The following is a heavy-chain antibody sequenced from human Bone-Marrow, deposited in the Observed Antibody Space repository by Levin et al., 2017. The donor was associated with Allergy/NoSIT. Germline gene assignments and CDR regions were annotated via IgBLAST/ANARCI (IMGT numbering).Heavy chain of an antibody. CDR1: GLTFSGFW. V-gene: IGHV3-7*01. CDR3: SSGGHVDY. CDR2: INEDGTYR. Sequence: LSLTCEASGLTFSGFWMTWVRQAPGKGLEWVANINEDGTYRYYVDSVRGRFTISRDNAKNSLYLQMNSLRADDTAVYYCSSGGHVDYCGQGTLVTVSS. D-gene: IGHD3-16*01. J-gene: IGHJ4*02.